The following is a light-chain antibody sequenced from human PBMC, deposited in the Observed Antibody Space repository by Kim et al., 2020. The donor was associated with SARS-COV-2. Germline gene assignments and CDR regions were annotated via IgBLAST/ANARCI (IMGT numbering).Light chain of an antibody. CDR1: QSVKNN. CDR2: GAS. V-gene: IGKV3-15*01. Sequence: SPGERVPRSCRASQSVKNNLAWYQQRPGQAPRLLIYGASTRATDISARFSGSGSGTEFTLTIRSLQSEDLAVYYCQQYNDWPLLTFGGGTKVDIK. J-gene: IGKJ4*01. CDR3: QQYNDWPLLT.